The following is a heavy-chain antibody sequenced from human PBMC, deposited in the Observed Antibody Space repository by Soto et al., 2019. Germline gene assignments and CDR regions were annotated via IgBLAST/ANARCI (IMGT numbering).Heavy chain of an antibody. V-gene: IGHV3-48*01. Sequence: GGSLRLSCAASGFTFSNYNMNWVRQAPGKGLEWVSYISNTGSAIYYADSVKGRFTISRDNAKSSLYLQMSSLRAEDTAVYYCASDLQITIVRDHPCPWGQGTLVTVSS. D-gene: IGHD3-10*01. CDR1: GFTFSNYN. J-gene: IGHJ5*02. CDR3: ASDLQITIVRDHPCP. CDR2: ISNTGSAI.